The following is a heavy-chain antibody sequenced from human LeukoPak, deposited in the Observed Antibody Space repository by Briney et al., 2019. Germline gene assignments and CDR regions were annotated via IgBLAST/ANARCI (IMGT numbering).Heavy chain of an antibody. J-gene: IGHJ4*02. CDR3: ARDRGYGYGFFDY. D-gene: IGHD5-18*01. CDR2: FYSGDSS. CDR1: GFTVRSIY. Sequence: GGSLRLSCAASGFTVRSIYMTWVRQAPGKGLEWVSSFYSGDSSYYADSVKGRFIISRDSSTDTLYLQMNSLRVEDTAVYFCARDRGYGYGFFDYWGQGTLVTVSS. V-gene: IGHV3-53*01.